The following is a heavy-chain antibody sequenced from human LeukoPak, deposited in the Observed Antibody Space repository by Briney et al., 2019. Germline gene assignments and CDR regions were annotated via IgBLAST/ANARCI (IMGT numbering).Heavy chain of an antibody. Sequence: HPGGTLRLSCAAPVFTFSSHAMTWVRHAPGKGLKWVSPTCGNGVNTYYADSVKGRFTISRDNSKNTLFLQTSSLRAEDTAVYYCARLFYGGSSFPREDYWGQGTLVTVSS. D-gene: IGHD4-23*01. V-gene: IGHV3-23*01. CDR2: TCGNGVNT. CDR3: ARLFYGGSSFPREDY. CDR1: VFTFSSHA. J-gene: IGHJ4*02.